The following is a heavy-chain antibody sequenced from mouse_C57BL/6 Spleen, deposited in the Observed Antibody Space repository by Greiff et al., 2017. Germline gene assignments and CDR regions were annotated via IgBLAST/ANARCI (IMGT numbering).Heavy chain of an antibody. V-gene: IGHV1-26*01. J-gene: IGHJ2*01. Sequence: EVQLQQSGPELVKPGASVKISCKASGYTFTDYYMNWVKQSHGKSLEWIGDINPNNGGTSYNQKFKGKATLTVDKSSSTAYMELRSLTSEDSAVYYCARKAPIYYYGSSYVDYFDYWGQGTTLTVSS. D-gene: IGHD1-1*01. CDR3: ARKAPIYYYGSSYVDYFDY. CDR2: INPNNGGT. CDR1: GYTFTDYY.